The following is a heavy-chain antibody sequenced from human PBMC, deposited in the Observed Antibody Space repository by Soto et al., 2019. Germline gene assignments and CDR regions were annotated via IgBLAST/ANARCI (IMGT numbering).Heavy chain of an antibody. CDR2: IYYSGST. CDR3: ARQEQWLKSFDY. D-gene: IGHD6-19*01. J-gene: IGHJ4*02. CDR1: GGSIRSSSYY. Sequence: SETLSRTCTVCGGSIRSSSYYWGWIRQPPGKGLEWIGSIYYSGSTYYNPSLKSQVTISVDTSKNQFSLKLSSVTAADTAVYYCARQEQWLKSFDYWVKGTLGT. V-gene: IGHV4-39*01.